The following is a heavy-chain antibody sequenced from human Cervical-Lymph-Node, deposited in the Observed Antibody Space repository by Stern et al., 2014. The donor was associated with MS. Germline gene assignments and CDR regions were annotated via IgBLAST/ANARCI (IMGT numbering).Heavy chain of an antibody. V-gene: IGHV4-39*01. Sequence: QLQLQESGPGLVKPSETLSLTCTVSGGSISSSSYYWGWIRQPPGKGLEWIGSIYYSGSTYYNPSLKRRVTISVDTSKNQLSLKLSPVTAADTAVYYCARWAYSSGWYNWFDPWGQGTLVTVSS. CDR3: ARWAYSSGWYNWFDP. J-gene: IGHJ5*02. CDR1: GGSISSSSYY. D-gene: IGHD3-22*01. CDR2: IYYSGST.